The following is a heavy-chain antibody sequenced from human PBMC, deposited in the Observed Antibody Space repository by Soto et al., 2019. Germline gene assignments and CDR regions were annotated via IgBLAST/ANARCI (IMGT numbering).Heavy chain of an antibody. CDR2: IYYSGST. Sequence: PSETLSLTCTVSGGSISSYYWSWIRQPPGKGLEWIGYIYYSGSTNYNPSLKSRVTISVDTSKNQFSLKLSSVTAADTAVYYCARTGYYYGSGSQYYFEYWGQGTLVTVSS. D-gene: IGHD3-10*01. J-gene: IGHJ4*02. V-gene: IGHV4-59*01. CDR3: ARTGYYYGSGSQYYFEY. CDR1: GGSISSYY.